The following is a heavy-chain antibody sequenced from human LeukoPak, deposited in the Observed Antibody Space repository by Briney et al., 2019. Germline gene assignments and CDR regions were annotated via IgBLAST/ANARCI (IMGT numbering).Heavy chain of an antibody. J-gene: IGHJ4*02. D-gene: IGHD1-26*01. CDR2: IIPIFGTA. CDR1: GGTFSSYA. Sequence: GSSVKVSCNASGGTFSSYAISWVRQAPGQGLEWMGGIIPIFGTANYAQKFQGRVTITADKSTSTAYMELSSLRSGDTAVYYCARGLNSVGATLYYFDYWGQGTLVTVSS. V-gene: IGHV1-69*06. CDR3: ARGLNSVGATLYYFDY.